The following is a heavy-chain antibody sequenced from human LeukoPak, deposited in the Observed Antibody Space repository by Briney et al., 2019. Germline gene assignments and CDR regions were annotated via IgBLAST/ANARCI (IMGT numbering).Heavy chain of an antibody. D-gene: IGHD3-9*01. J-gene: IGHJ6*03. CDR3: ARDRGRAAGYDILTGYLDPNNYYYYMDV. CDR1: GFRFDDYG. Sequence: PGGSLRLSCAASGFRFDDYGMTWVRQAPGKGLEWVSGINWNGIRTGYADSVKGRFTISRDDAKNSLYLQMNSLRAEDTALYYCARDRGRAAGYDILTGYLDPNNYYYYMDVWGKGTTVTVSS. CDR2: INWNGIRT. V-gene: IGHV3-20*04.